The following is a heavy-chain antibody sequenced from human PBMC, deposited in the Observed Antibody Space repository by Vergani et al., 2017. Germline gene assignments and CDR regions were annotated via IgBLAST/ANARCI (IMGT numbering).Heavy chain of an antibody. CDR2: ISYDGNKK. CDR1: GFPFSDYG. D-gene: IGHD1-1*01. CDR3: AGDFLTRVTTLDYYYMDV. J-gene: IGHJ6*03. Sequence: QVQLVESGGGEVQPGRSLRLSCSAAGFPFSDYGVHWVRQAPGKGLEWVSVISYDGNKKNYADSVKGRFTISRDNSKNTLYLEMNALRAEDTAVYYCAGDFLTRVTTLDYYYMDVWGKGTTVTVSS. V-gene: IGHV3-30*03.